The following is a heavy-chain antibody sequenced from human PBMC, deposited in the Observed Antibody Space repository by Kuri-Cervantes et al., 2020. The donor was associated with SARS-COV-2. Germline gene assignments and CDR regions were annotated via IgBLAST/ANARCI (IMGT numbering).Heavy chain of an antibody. D-gene: IGHD2-2*01. Sequence: SVKVSCKASGGTFSSYAISWVRQAPGQGLEWMGGIIPIFGTANYAQKFQGRVTITADKSTSTAYMELSSLRSEDTAVYYCARSFCCSSTSCQGFDGMDVWGQGTTVTVSS. CDR2: IIPIFGTA. V-gene: IGHV1-69*06. CDR1: GGTFSSYA. CDR3: ARSFCCSSTSCQGFDGMDV. J-gene: IGHJ6*02.